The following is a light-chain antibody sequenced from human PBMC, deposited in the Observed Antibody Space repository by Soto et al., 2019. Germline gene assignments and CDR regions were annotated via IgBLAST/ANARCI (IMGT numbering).Light chain of an antibody. V-gene: IGLV2-11*01. Sequence: QSALTQPRSVSGSPGQSVTISCTGTSSDVGGYNFVSWYQQYPSKAPKLIIYDVTKRPSGVPDRFSGSKSGNTASLTISGLQAEDEADYYCCSYAGTYTLWVFGGGTKVTVL. CDR1: SSDVGGYNF. CDR2: DVT. CDR3: CSYAGTYTLWV. J-gene: IGLJ3*02.